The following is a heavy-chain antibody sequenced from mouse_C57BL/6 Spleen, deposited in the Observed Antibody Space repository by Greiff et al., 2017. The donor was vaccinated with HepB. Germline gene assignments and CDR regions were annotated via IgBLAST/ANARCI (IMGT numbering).Heavy chain of an antibody. CDR2: ISDGGSYT. V-gene: IGHV5-4*01. CDR3: ARASYYSKGFAY. CDR1: GFTFSSYA. J-gene: IGHJ3*01. D-gene: IGHD2-5*01. Sequence: EVQVVESGGGLVKPGGSLKLSCAASGFTFSSYAMSWVRQTPEKRLEWVATISDGGSYTYYPDNVKGRFTISRDNAKNNLYLQMSHLKSEDTAMYYCARASYYSKGFAYWGQGTLVTVSA.